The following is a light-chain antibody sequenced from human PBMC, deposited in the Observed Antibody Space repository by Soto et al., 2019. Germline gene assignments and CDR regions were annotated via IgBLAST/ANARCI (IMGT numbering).Light chain of an antibody. CDR3: QQYYRSCT. V-gene: IGKV1-5*01. J-gene: IGKJ2*02. CDR2: DAS. CDR1: QSVTNW. Sequence: DIQLTQSPSTLTPSVGDRLTITCRASQSVTNWLAWYQQKPGKATKLLFYDASTLESGVPSRFSGSGSGTEFSLTISSLQPDDFATYYCQQYYRSCTFGQGTKVET.